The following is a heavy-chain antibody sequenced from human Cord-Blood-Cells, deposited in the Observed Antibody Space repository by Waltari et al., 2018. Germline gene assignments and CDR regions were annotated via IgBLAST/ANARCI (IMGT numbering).Heavy chain of an antibody. CDR2: IYHSGST. Sequence: QVQLQESGPGLVKPSETLSLTCAVSGYSTSSGYYWGWIRQPPGKGLEWIGSIYHSGSTYYNPSLKSRVTISVDTSKNQFSLKLSSVTAADTAVYYCARAGDYDFWSGYHNWFDPWGQGTLVTVSS. CDR3: ARAGDYDFWSGYHNWFDP. V-gene: IGHV4-38-2*01. D-gene: IGHD3-3*01. CDR1: GYSTSSGYY. J-gene: IGHJ5*02.